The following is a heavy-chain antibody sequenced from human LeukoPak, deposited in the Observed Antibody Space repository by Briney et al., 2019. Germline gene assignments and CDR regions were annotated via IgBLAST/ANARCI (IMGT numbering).Heavy chain of an antibody. Sequence: PSETLSLTCTVSGGSISSGGYYWSWIRQPPGKGLEWIGYIYYSGSTNYNPSLKSRVTISVDTSKNQFSLKLSSVTAADTAVYYCARGPVIGYYYAPDFDYWGQGTLVTVSS. D-gene: IGHD3-10*01. J-gene: IGHJ4*02. CDR3: ARGPVIGYYYAPDFDY. V-gene: IGHV4-61*08. CDR2: IYYSGST. CDR1: GGSISSGGYY.